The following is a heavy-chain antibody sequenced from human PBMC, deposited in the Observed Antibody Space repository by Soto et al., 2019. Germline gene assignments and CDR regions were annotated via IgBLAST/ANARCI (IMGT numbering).Heavy chain of an antibody. Sequence: PGGSLRLSCAASGFSFSNYWMNWVRQLPGKGLEWVANIKQDGGETYYVDSVKGRFTVSRDNAKISLYLQMNSLRAEDTAVYYCARGGNIVPAVYGMGVWGQGTTVTVSS. CDR3: ARGGNIVPAVYGMGV. CDR1: GFSFSNYW. J-gene: IGHJ6*02. V-gene: IGHV3-7*03. CDR2: IKQDGGET. D-gene: IGHD2-15*01.